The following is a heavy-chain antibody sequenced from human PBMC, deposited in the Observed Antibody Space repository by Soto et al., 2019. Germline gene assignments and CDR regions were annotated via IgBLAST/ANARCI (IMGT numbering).Heavy chain of an antibody. J-gene: IGHJ4*02. CDR1: GFTFSSYS. Sequence: EVQLVESGGGLVQPGGSLRLSCAASGFTFSSYSMNWVRQTPGKGLEWVSYISSSSSTIYYADSVKGRFTISRDNAKNSLYLQMTSLRDEDTAVYYCARDDNYGGYYWGQGTLVTVSS. CDR3: ARDDNYGGYY. V-gene: IGHV3-48*02. CDR2: ISSSSSTI. D-gene: IGHD3-16*01.